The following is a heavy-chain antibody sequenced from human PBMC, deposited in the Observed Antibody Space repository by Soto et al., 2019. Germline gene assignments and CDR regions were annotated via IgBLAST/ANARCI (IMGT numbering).Heavy chain of an antibody. Sequence: QVQLQESGPGLVKPSEALSLTCTVSGVSLSGGNYYWSWIRQSPGRALEWIGYIFQTGNTNYNPSLKSRVAISADTSRNHFSLRMTSVTAADTAVYYCARGWSADYWGQGILVTVSS. D-gene: IGHD6-19*01. CDR3: ARGWSADY. V-gene: IGHV4-61*03. CDR2: IFQTGNT. CDR1: GVSLSGGNYY. J-gene: IGHJ4*02.